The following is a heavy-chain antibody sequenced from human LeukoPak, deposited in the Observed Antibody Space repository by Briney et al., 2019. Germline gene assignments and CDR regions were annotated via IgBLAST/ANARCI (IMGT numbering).Heavy chain of an antibody. Sequence: GGSLRLSCAAAGFTFDDYTMHWVRQAPGKGLEWVSLISWDGGSTYYADSVKGRFTISRDNSKNSLYLQMNSLRTEDTALYYCAKDLGSHSSSPGFDYWGQGTLVTVSS. CDR1: GFTFDDYT. CDR3: AKDLGSHSSSPGFDY. V-gene: IGHV3-43*01. D-gene: IGHD6-6*01. CDR2: ISWDGGST. J-gene: IGHJ4*02.